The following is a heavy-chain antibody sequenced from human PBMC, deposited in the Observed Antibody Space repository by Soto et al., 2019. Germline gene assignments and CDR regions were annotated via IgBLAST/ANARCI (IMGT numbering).Heavy chain of an antibody. V-gene: IGHV4-59*01. Sequence: SETLSLTCTVSGGSISGYFWSWIRQPPGKGLECIGYLSDSGSTDYTPSLNSRVTISVDTSKNQFSLQLSSVTAADTAVYYCARKEYGDGLNGWSQGTTGSVSS. D-gene: IGHD4-17*01. CDR3: ARKEYGDGLNG. J-gene: IGHJ6*02. CDR1: GGSISGYF. CDR2: LSDSGST.